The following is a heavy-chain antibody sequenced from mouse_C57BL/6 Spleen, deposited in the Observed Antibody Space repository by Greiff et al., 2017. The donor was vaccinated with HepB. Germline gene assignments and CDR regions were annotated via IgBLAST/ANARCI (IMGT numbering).Heavy chain of an antibody. Sequence: VQLQQSGPELVKPGASVKISCTASGFAFSSSWMNWVKQRPGKGLEWIGRIYPGDGDTNYNGKFKGKATLTADKSSSTAYMQLSSLTSEDSAVYFCARSRIYYGNPYAMDYWGQGTSVTVSA. J-gene: IGHJ4*01. CDR2: IYPGDGDT. CDR1: GFAFSSSW. D-gene: IGHD2-1*01. CDR3: ARSRIYYGNPYAMDY. V-gene: IGHV1-82*01.